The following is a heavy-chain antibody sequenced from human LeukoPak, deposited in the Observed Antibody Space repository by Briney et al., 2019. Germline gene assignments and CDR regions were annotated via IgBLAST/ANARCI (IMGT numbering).Heavy chain of an antibody. CDR1: GFTVSSNY. Sequence: GGSLRLSCAASGFTVSSNYMSWVRQAPGKGLEWVSVIYSGGSTYYADSVKGRFTISRDNSKNTLYLQMNSLRAEDTAVYYCARFKSSWAPSYSDYWGQGTLVTVSS. J-gene: IGHJ4*02. D-gene: IGHD2-15*01. V-gene: IGHV3-66*01. CDR2: IYSGGST. CDR3: ARFKSSWAPSYSDY.